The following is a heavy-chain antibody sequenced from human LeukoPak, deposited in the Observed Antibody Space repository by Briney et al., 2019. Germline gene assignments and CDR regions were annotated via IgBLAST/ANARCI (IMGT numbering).Heavy chain of an antibody. CDR2: IYYSGST. CDR3: ARVKRDSSGWYSFNFDY. Sequence: KPSETLSLTCTVSGGSISSYYWSWLRQPPGKALEWIGYIYYSGSTNYNPSLKSRVTISVDTSKNQFSLKLSSVTAADTAVYYCARVKRDSSGWYSFNFDYWGQGTLVTVSS. J-gene: IGHJ4*02. D-gene: IGHD6-19*01. CDR1: GGSISSYY. V-gene: IGHV4-59*01.